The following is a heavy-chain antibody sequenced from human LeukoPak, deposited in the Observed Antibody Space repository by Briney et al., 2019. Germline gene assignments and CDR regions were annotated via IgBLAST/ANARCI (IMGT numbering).Heavy chain of an antibody. D-gene: IGHD2-21*02. V-gene: IGHV3-48*03. CDR3: ARAAYCGGDCYPLDY. Sequence: GGSLRLSCAASGFTFSSYEMNWVRQAPGKGLEWVSYISRSGSTIYYADSVKGRFTISRDNAKNSLYLQMNSLRAEDTAVYYCARAAYCGGDCYPLDYWGQGTLVTVSS. CDR1: GFTFSSYE. CDR2: ISRSGSTI. J-gene: IGHJ4*02.